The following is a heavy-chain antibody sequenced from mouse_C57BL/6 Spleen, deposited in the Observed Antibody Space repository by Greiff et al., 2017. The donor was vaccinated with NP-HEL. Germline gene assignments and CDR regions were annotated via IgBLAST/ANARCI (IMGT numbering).Heavy chain of an antibody. V-gene: IGHV14-4*01. CDR3: TTAYYTPFAY. CDR2: IDPENGDT. CDR1: GFNIKDDY. Sequence: EVKLMESGAELVRPGASVKLSCTASGFNIKDDYMHWVKQRPEQGLEWIGWIDPENGDTEYASKFQGKATITADTSSNTAYLQLSSLTSEDTAVYYGTTAYYTPFAYWGQGTLVTVSA. D-gene: IGHD2-12*01. J-gene: IGHJ3*01.